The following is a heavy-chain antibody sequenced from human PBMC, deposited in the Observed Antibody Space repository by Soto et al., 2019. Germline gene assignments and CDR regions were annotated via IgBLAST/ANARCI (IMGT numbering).Heavy chain of an antibody. CDR3: AGRYGGTLDY. CDR1: GGSISSYY. CDR2: IYYSGST. V-gene: IGHV4-59*08. J-gene: IGHJ4*02. Sequence: QVQLQESGPGLVKPSETLSLTCTVSGGSISSYYWSWIRQPPGKGLEWIGYIYYSGSTNYNPSLXRXGXIXXDTSKNQFSLELSSVTAADTAGYYGAGRYGGTLDYWGQGTLVTVSS. D-gene: IGHD4-17*01.